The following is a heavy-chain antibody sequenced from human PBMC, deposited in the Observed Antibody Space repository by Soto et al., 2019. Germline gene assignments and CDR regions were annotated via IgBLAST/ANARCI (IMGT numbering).Heavy chain of an antibody. CDR3: ARRGGYYGSGSYLDYYYYYGMDV. CDR1: GYSFTSYW. V-gene: IGHV5-51*01. CDR2: IYPGDSDT. D-gene: IGHD3-10*01. Sequence: EVQLVQSGAEVKKPGESLKISCKGSGYSFTSYWIGWVRQMPGKGLEWMGIIYPGDSDTRYSPSFQGQVTISADKSISTAYLQWSSLKASDTAMYYCARRGGYYGSGSYLDYYYYYGMDVWGQGTTVTVSS. J-gene: IGHJ6*02.